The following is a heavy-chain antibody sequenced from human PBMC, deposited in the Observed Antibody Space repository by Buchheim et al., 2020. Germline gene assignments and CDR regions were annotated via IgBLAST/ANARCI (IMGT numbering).Heavy chain of an antibody. D-gene: IGHD1-14*01. J-gene: IGHJ4*02. Sequence: EVQLFESGGDLVQPGGSLRLSCAASGLTFSYFAMRWVRQAPGKGLEWVSTVGASGADTFYADSVKGRFIISKDISTNTLYLQMNSLGTEDTALYYYSTGEGGGPDIYWGQGTL. CDR1: GLTFSYFA. V-gene: IGHV3-23*01. CDR3: STGEGGGPDIY. CDR2: VGASGADT.